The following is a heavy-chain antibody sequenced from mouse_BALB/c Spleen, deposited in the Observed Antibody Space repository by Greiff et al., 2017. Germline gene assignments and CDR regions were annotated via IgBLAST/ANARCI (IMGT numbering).Heavy chain of an antibody. J-gene: IGHJ3*01. V-gene: IGHV5-6-5*01. Sequence: EVKVVESGGGLVKPGGSLKLSCAASGFTFSSYAMSWVRQTPEKRLEWVASISSGGSTYYPDSVKGRFTISRDNARNILYLQMSSLRSEDTAMYYCARGRGYDAPFAYWGQGTLVTVSA. D-gene: IGHD2-2*01. CDR2: ISSGGST. CDR3: ARGRGYDAPFAY. CDR1: GFTFSSYA.